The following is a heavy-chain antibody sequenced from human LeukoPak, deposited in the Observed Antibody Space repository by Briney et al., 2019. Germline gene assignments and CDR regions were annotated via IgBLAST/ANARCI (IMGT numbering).Heavy chain of an antibody. CDR2: IIPIFGTA. D-gene: IGHD3-22*01. V-gene: IGHV1-69*13. Sequence: GASVKVSCKASGGTFSSYAISWVRQAPGQGLEWMGGIIPIFGTANYAQKFQGRVTITADESTSTAYMELSSLRSEDTAVYYCAPTPYYYDSSGYYRVGAFDIWGQGTMVTVSS. J-gene: IGHJ3*02. CDR3: APTPYYYDSSGYYRVGAFDI. CDR1: GGTFSSYA.